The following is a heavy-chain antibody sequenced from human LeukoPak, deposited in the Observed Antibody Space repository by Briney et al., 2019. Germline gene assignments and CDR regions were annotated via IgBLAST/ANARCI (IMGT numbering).Heavy chain of an antibody. CDR2: IRSGGGGT. D-gene: IGHD4-11*01. CDR3: ARWTVTFDY. J-gene: IGHJ4*02. CDR1: GFTFSNYA. V-gene: IGHV3-23*01. Sequence: GGSLRLSCAASGFTFSNYAMIWVRQAPGRGLEWVSAIRSGGGGTLYADSVKGRFTISRDNSKNTLYLQMNSLRAEDTAVYYCARWTVTFDYWGQGTLVTVSS.